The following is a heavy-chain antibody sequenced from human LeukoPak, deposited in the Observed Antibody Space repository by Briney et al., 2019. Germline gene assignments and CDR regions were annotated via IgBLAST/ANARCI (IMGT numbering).Heavy chain of an antibody. D-gene: IGHD2-8*02. CDR2: ISGSGGST. Sequence: GGSLRFSCAASGFTFSSYAMSWVRQAPGKGLEWVSAISGSGGSTYYADSVKGRFTISRDNSKNTLYLQMNSLRAEDTAVYYCAKDLRFVLVHYFDYWGQGTLVTVPS. CDR3: AKDLRFVLVHYFDY. CDR1: GFTFSSYA. V-gene: IGHV3-23*01. J-gene: IGHJ4*02.